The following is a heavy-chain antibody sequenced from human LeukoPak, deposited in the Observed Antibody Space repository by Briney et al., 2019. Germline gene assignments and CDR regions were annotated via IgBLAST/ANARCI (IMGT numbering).Heavy chain of an antibody. CDR3: ARDQRWLRSYFDY. Sequence: AGGSLRLSCAASGFTFSDYYMSWIRQAPGKGLEWVSYISSSGSTIYYADSVKGRFTISRDNAKNSLYLQMNSLRAEDTAVYYCARDQRWLRSYFDYWGQGTLVTVSS. CDR1: GFTFSDYY. D-gene: IGHD5-12*01. CDR2: ISSSGSTI. V-gene: IGHV3-11*01. J-gene: IGHJ4*02.